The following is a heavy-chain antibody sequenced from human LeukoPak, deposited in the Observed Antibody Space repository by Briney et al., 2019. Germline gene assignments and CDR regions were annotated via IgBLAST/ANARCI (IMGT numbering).Heavy chain of an antibody. Sequence: PGGSLRLSCAASGFTFSSYAMSWVRQAPGKGLEWVSAISGSGGSTYYADSVKGRFTISRDNSKNTLYLQMNSLRAEDTAVYYCAKVPNQRFHYYYMDVWGKGTTVTVSS. V-gene: IGHV3-23*01. CDR1: GFTFSSYA. D-gene: IGHD1-14*01. J-gene: IGHJ6*03. CDR2: ISGSGGST. CDR3: AKVPNQRFHYYYMDV.